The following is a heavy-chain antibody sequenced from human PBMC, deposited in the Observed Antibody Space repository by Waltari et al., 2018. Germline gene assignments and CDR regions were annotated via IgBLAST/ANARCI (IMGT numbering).Heavy chain of an antibody. CDR1: GGSISSSSYY. CDR2: IYYSGST. Sequence: QLQLQESGPGLVKPSETLSLTCTVSGGSISSSSYYWGWIRQPPGKGLEWIGSIYYSGSTYYNPSLKSRVTISVDTSKNQFSLKLSSVTAADTAVYYCAKGTQNYYDSSDHDAFDIWGQGTMVTVSS. D-gene: IGHD3-22*01. CDR3: AKGTQNYYDSSDHDAFDI. V-gene: IGHV4-39*01. J-gene: IGHJ3*02.